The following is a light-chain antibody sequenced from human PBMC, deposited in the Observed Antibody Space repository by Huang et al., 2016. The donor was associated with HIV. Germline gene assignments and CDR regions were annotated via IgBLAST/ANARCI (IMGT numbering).Light chain of an antibody. Sequence: EIVMTQSPATLSVSPGERATLSCRASQSVRRNLAWYQQKPGQAPRLLIYGASTRSTCIPARFSVSGSGTEFTLTISSLQSEDFAVYYCQQYNDWPPYTFGPGTKVHIK. CDR2: GAS. CDR3: QQYNDWPPYT. V-gene: IGKV3-15*01. CDR1: QSVRRN. J-gene: IGKJ3*01.